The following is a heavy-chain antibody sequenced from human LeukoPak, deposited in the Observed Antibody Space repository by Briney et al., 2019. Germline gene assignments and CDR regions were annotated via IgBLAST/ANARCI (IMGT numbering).Heavy chain of an antibody. J-gene: IGHJ4*02. D-gene: IGHD6-19*01. CDR1: GFIFSNYG. Sequence: GESLKISCEASGFIFSNYGMHWVRQAPGKGLEWLALIWYDGQTKFYADSVKGRSTISRDNSGNTLFLHMTSLRVEDTAVYYCAREWGRIAVAGGPGYWGQGALVTVSS. V-gene: IGHV3-33*01. CDR3: AREWGRIAVAGGPGY. CDR2: IWYDGQTK.